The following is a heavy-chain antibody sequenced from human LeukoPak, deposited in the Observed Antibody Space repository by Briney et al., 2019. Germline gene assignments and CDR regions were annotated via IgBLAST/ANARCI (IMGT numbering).Heavy chain of an antibody. J-gene: IGHJ4*02. V-gene: IGHV3-15*01. Sequence: GGSLRLSCAASGFTFSNAWMTWVRQTPGKGLEWVGRIKRKTDGGTTDYAAPVKGRFNISRDDSKDTVYLQMNSLKTEDTAVYCCTTAVVVTGFDYWGQGTLVSVSS. CDR2: IKRKTDGGTT. CDR3: TTAVVVTGFDY. D-gene: IGHD2-21*02. CDR1: GFTFSNAW.